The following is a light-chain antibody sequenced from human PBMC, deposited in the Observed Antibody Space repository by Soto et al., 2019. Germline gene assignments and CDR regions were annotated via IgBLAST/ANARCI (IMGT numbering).Light chain of an antibody. CDR3: SSYAGSNNLGV. Sequence: QSTLTQPPYASGSPGQSDTISFTGTSSDVGGYKYVSWYQQHPGKAPKLMIYEVSKRPSGVPDRFSGSKSGNTASLTVSGLQAEDEADYYCSSYAGSNNLGVFGGGTKLTVL. J-gene: IGLJ3*02. V-gene: IGLV2-8*01. CDR1: SSDVGGYKY. CDR2: EVS.